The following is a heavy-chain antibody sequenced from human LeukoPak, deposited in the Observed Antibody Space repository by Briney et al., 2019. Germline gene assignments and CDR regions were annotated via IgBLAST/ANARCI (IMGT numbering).Heavy chain of an antibody. D-gene: IGHD6-19*01. CDR2: INHSGNT. J-gene: IGHJ4*02. Sequence: SETLSLTCAVYGGSFSGYYWSWIRQPPGKGLEWIGEINHSGNTNYNPSLKSRVTISVDTSKNQFSLKLRSVTAADTAVYYCARGYSSGCLDYWGQGTLVTVSS. CDR3: ARGYSSGCLDY. V-gene: IGHV4-34*01. CDR1: GGSFSGYY.